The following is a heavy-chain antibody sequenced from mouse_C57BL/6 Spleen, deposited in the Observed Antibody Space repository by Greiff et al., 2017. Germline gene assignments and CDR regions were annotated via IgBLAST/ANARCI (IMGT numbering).Heavy chain of an antibody. CDR1: GFSLSTFGMG. CDR2: IWWDDDK. V-gene: IGHV8-8*01. D-gene: IGHD1-1*01. CDR3: ARIPSYYYGSSYWYFDV. Sequence: QVTLKVSGPGILQPSQTLSLTCSFSGFSLSTFGMGVGWIRQPSGKGLEWLAHIWWDDDKYYNPALKSRLTISKDTSKNQVFLKIANVDTADTATYYCARIPSYYYGSSYWYFDVWGTGTTVTVSS. J-gene: IGHJ1*03.